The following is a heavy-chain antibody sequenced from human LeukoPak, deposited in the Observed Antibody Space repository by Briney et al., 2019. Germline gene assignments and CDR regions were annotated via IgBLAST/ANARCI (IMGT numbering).Heavy chain of an antibody. Sequence: ASVKVSCKASGYTFTSYYMHWVRQAPGQGLEWMGIINPSGGSTSYAQKFQGRVTMTRDTSTSTVYMELSRLRSEDTAVYYCARAPVRRYDILTGYFRAFDIWGQGTMVTVSS. CDR3: ARAPVRRYDILTGYFRAFDI. CDR2: INPSGGST. D-gene: IGHD3-9*01. J-gene: IGHJ3*02. CDR1: GYTFTSYY. V-gene: IGHV1-46*03.